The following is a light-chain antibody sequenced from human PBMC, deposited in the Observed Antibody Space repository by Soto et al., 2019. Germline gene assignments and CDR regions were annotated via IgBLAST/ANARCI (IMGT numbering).Light chain of an antibody. CDR2: GAS. CDR1: QSVSSSY. CDR3: QHYGNSPPFT. Sequence: IVSTQSPGTLSLSPGERATLSCRASQSVSSSYLAWYQQKPGQAPRLLIYGASSRATGIPDRFSGSGSGTDFTLTISRLEPEDFAVYFCQHYGNSPPFTFGQGTKVDIK. J-gene: IGKJ2*01. V-gene: IGKV3-20*01.